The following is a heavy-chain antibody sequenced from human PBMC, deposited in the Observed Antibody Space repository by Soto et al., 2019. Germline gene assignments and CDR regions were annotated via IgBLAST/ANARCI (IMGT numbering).Heavy chain of an antibody. Sequence: SETLSLTCTVSGGSISSYYWSWIRQPPGRGLEWIGYIYYSGSTNYTPSLKSRVTISVDTSKNQFSLKLSSVTAADTAVYYCARAIYSHRQLYSFDYWGMGILVTVST. J-gene: IGHJ4*02. CDR3: ARAIYSHRQLYSFDY. CDR1: GGSISSYY. CDR2: IYYSGST. D-gene: IGHD1-1*01. V-gene: IGHV4-59*01.